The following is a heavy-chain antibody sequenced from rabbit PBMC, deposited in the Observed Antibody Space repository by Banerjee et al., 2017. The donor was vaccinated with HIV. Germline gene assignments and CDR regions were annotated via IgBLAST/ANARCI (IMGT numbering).Heavy chain of an antibody. J-gene: IGHJ6*01. CDR3: ARDLIDSDSL. D-gene: IGHD2-1*01. CDR1: GFSLSSYG. V-gene: IGHV1S40*01. Sequence: QSLEESGGDLVKPGASLTLTCTASGFSLSSYGMSWVRQAPGEGLEFIGIIGGGGRTYYASWAKGRFTISRTSSTPVTLQMTSLTAADTATYFCARDLIDSDSLWGPGTLVTVS. CDR2: IGGGGRT.